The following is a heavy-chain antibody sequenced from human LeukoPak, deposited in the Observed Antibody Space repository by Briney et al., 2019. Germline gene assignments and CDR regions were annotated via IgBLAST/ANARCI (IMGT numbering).Heavy chain of an antibody. CDR2: IYYSGST. Sequence: SETPSLTCTVSGGSISSYYWSWIPQPPGKGLEWIGYIYYSGSTNYNPSLKSRVTISVDTSKNQFSLKLSSVTAADTAVYYCASLDNTGAFDIWGQGTMVTVSS. D-gene: IGHD4-17*01. V-gene: IGHV4-59*01. CDR3: ASLDNTGAFDI. CDR1: GGSISSYY. J-gene: IGHJ3*02.